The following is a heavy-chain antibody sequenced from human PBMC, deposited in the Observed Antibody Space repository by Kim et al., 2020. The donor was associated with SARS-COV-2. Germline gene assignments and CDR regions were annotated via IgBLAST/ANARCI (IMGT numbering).Heavy chain of an antibody. CDR3: ARDRYFGSGSYAFDI. J-gene: IGHJ3*02. Sequence: DSVKGRFTISRDNSKNTLYLQMNSLRAEDTAVYYCARDRYFGSGSYAFDIWGQGTMVTVSS. D-gene: IGHD3-10*01. V-gene: IGHV3-30*07.